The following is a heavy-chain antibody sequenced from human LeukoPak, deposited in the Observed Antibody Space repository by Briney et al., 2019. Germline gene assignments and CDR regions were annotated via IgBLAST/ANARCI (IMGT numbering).Heavy chain of an antibody. D-gene: IGHD3-3*01. CDR3: AKDNPRDFWSGYYTHYFDY. J-gene: IGHJ4*02. CDR2: ISGSGGST. Sequence: PGGSLRLSCADSGFTFSSYAMSWVRQAPGKGLEWVSAISGSGGSTYYADSVKGRFTISRDNSKNTLYLQMNSLRAEDTAVYYCAKDNPRDFWSGYYTHYFDYWGQGTLVTVSS. CDR1: GFTFSSYA. V-gene: IGHV3-23*01.